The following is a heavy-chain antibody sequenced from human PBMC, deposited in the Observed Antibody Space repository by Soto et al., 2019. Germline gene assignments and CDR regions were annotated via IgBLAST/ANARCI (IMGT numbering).Heavy chain of an antibody. D-gene: IGHD3-10*01. CDR2: IQYRGST. CDR3: AGMVWFGDLLFDY. Sequence: HLQLQESGPGLVKPSETLSLTCTVSDDSITSGAYYWGLIRQPPGKGLQWIGSIQYRGSTYSNPSLKSRVTMSLDTSKKQFPLRLTSVTAADTAVYFCAGMVWFGDLLFDYWGQGTLVTVSS. CDR1: DDSITSGAYY. J-gene: IGHJ4*02. V-gene: IGHV4-39*01.